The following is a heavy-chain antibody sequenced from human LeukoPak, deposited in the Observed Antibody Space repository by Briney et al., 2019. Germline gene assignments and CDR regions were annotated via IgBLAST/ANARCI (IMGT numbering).Heavy chain of an antibody. CDR1: GFTFSSYV. CDR3: AKDAPYYDSSGYYYPAPDY. CDR2: IRYDGSNK. V-gene: IGHV3-30*02. J-gene: IGHJ4*02. D-gene: IGHD3-22*01. Sequence: PGGSLRLTCAASGFTFSSYVMHWVRQAPGKGLEWVAFIRYDGSNKYYADSVKGRFTISRDNSKNTLYLQMNSLRAEDTAVYYCAKDAPYYDSSGYYYPAPDYWGQGTLVTVSS.